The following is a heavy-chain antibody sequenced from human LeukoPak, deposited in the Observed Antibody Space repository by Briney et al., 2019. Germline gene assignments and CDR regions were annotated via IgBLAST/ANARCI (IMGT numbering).Heavy chain of an antibody. Sequence: GESLKISCKGSGYSFISHWIGWVRQVPGKGLEWMGIIYPGDSDTRYSPSFQGQVTISADKSISTAYLQWSGLKASDTAMYYCARLMGWLQSVDFDYWGQGTLVTVSS. CDR3: ARLMGWLQSVDFDY. D-gene: IGHD5-24*01. J-gene: IGHJ4*02. V-gene: IGHV5-51*01. CDR1: GYSFISHW. CDR2: IYPGDSDT.